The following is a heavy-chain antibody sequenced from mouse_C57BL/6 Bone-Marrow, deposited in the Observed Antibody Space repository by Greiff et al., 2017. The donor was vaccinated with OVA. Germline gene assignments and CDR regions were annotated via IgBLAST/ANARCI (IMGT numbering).Heavy chain of an antibody. CDR2: IYPGGGYT. CDR1: GYTFTNYW. CDR3: ARSAYYYGSSSYAMDY. Sequence: QVQLKQSGAELVRPGTSVKMSCKASGYTFTNYWIGWAKQRPGHGLEWIGDIYPGGGYTNYNEKFKGKATLTADKSSSTAYMQFSSLTSEDSAIYYCARSAYYYGSSSYAMDYWGQGTSVTVSS. V-gene: IGHV1-63*01. J-gene: IGHJ4*01. D-gene: IGHD1-1*01.